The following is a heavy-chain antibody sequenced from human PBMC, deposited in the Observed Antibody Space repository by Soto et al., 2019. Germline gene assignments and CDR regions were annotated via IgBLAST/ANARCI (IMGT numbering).Heavy chain of an antibody. D-gene: IGHD6-13*01. CDR3: ATGTRNSWACDL. CDR2: IIPLTETP. J-gene: IGHJ5*02. CDR1: GGTFSNYA. V-gene: IGHV1-69*01. Sequence: QVQVVQSGAEVKKPGSSVKVSCKASGGTFSNYAISWVRQAPGHGLEWVGGIIPLTETPVYAQTVQGRRTITADEITSAAYTELSSRRSDDTAVEYCATGTRNSWACDLWGQGTRVTVPS.